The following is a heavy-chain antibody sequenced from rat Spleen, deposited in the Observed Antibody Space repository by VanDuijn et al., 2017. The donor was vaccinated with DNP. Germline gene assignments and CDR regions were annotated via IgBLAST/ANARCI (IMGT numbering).Heavy chain of an antibody. V-gene: IGHV5-25*01. CDR3: ASHYYSSSYAMDA. D-gene: IGHD1-2*01. J-gene: IGHJ4*01. CDR2: ISTGGGNT. Sequence: EVQLVESGRGLVQPGESMKLSCAASGFTFSNYGMAWVRQAPTKGLEWVASISTGGGNTYYRDSVKGRFTVSRDNAKSTLYLQMDSLRSEDTATYYCASHYYSSSYAMDAWGQGTSVTVSS. CDR1: GFTFSNYG.